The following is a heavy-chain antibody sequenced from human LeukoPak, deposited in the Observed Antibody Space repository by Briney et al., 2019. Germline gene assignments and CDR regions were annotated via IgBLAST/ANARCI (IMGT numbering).Heavy chain of an antibody. Sequence: ASVKVSCKASGYTFTSYDINWVRQATGQGLEWMGWMNPNSGNTGYAQKFQGRVTMTRNTSISTAYMELSSLRSEDTAVYYCARTYYYGSGSYYRELYYFDYWGQGTLVTVSS. D-gene: IGHD3-10*01. CDR1: GYTFTSYD. CDR3: ARTYYYGSGSYYRELYYFDY. V-gene: IGHV1-8*01. J-gene: IGHJ4*02. CDR2: MNPNSGNT.